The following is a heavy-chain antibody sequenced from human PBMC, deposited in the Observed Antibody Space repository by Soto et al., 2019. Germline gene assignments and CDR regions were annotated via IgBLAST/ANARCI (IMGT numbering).Heavy chain of an antibody. CDR1: GYSFTDPY. CDR2: INPNTGVT. V-gene: IGHV1-2*04. Sequence: QAQLVQSGADVKKPGASVKVSCKASGYSFTDPYMHWVRQAPGQGLEWLGWINPNTGVTHFAQKFQGWVTMTRDTSINTAYMELTRLKYADTSFYYCVRSQYDFRYGLDVWGQGTTVTVSS. CDR3: VRSQYDFRYGLDV. D-gene: IGHD2-21*02. J-gene: IGHJ6*02.